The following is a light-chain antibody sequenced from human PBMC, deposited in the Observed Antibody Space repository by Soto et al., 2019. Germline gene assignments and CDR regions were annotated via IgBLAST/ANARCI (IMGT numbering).Light chain of an antibody. Sequence: EIVLTQSPGTLSLSPGDSATLSCRASQSVRINNLAWYQQKPGQAPRLLVYRATSRAAGIPDRFSGSGSGTDFNLSIYRLEPEDFAVYYCQQYGTSPYNFGQGTRLEFK. CDR1: QSVRINN. CDR2: RAT. V-gene: IGKV3-20*01. CDR3: QQYGTSPYN. J-gene: IGKJ2*01.